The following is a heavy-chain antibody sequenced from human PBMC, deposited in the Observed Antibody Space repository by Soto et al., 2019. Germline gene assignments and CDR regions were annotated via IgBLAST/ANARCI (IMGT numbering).Heavy chain of an antibody. D-gene: IGHD3-10*01. V-gene: IGHV1-69*02. CDR2: VNPILSMS. J-gene: IGHJ4*02. CDR3: ATSYGSGYRAFDF. Sequence: SVKVSCKASGDTFNFYSINWVRQAPGLGLEWMGRVNPILSMSNYAQRFQGRVTMTADKSTSTAYMELSGLRSEDTAIYYCATSYGSGYRAFDFWGQGALVTVS. CDR1: GDTFNFYS.